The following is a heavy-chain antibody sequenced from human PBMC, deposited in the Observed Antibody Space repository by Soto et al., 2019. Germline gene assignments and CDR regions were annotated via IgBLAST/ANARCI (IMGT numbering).Heavy chain of an antibody. CDR3: ARGSIGYYDFWSGFSIFDY. J-gene: IGHJ4*02. Sequence: SETLSLTCVVYGGSFSGYYWSWIRQPPGKGLEWIGEINHSGSTNYNPSLKSRVTISVDTSKNQFSLKLSSVTAADTAVYYCARGSIGYYDFWSGFSIFDYWGQGTLVTVSS. D-gene: IGHD3-3*01. CDR1: GGSFSGYY. CDR2: INHSGST. V-gene: IGHV4-34*01.